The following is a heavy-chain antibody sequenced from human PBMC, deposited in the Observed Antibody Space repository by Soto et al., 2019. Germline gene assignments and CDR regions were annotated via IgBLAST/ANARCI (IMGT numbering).Heavy chain of an antibody. D-gene: IGHD3-16*01. V-gene: IGHV4-34*01. J-gene: IGHJ6*03. CDR2: INHSGST. CDR3: ARRGTNYYYYYYMDV. CDR1: GGSFSGYY. Sequence: TASETLSLTCAVYGGSFSGYYWSWIRQPPGKGLEWIGEINHSGSTNYNPSLKSRVTISVDTSKNQFSLKLSSVTAADTAVYYCARRGTNYYYYYYMDVWGKGTTVTVSS.